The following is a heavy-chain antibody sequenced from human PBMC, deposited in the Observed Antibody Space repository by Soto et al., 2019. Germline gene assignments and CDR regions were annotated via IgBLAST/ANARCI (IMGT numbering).Heavy chain of an antibody. CDR3: ARLPRDCHKTSCYYADH. Sequence: PGESLKISCRGSGYDFNTNWFGWVRQLPGRGLEWVGIMYPGDSDTRYNPSLQGHVTLSVDVTVSTAFLQWRSLETSDTGMYFCARLPRDCHKTSCYYADHWGQGTPVTVSS. J-gene: IGHJ4*02. V-gene: IGHV5-51*01. CDR1: GYDFNTNW. CDR2: MYPGDSDT. D-gene: IGHD3-3*01.